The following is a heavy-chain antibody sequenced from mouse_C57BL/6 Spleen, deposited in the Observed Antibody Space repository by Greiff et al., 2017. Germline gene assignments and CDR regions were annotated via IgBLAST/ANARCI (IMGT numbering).Heavy chain of an antibody. Sequence: EVQLQQSGPELVKPGASVKISCKASGYSFTGYYMNWVKQSPEKSLEWIGEINPSTGGTTYNQKFKAKATLTEDKSSSTAYMQLKSLTSEDSAVYYCAGGYDEYYFDYWGQGTTLTVSS. CDR3: AGGYDEYYFDY. CDR1: GYSFTGYY. CDR2: INPSTGGT. D-gene: IGHD2-2*01. V-gene: IGHV1-42*01. J-gene: IGHJ2*01.